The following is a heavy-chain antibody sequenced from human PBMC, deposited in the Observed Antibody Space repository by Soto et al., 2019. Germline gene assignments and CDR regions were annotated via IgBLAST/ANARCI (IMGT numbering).Heavy chain of an antibody. D-gene: IGHD3-22*01. V-gene: IGHV3-30-3*01. Sequence: QVQLVESGGGVVQPGRSLRLSCAASGFTFSSYAMHWVRQAPGKGLEWVAVISYDGSSKYYADSVKGRFTISRDNSKNTLYLQMNSLRAEDTAVYYCARDVNDSSGLTDYWGQGTLVTVSS. CDR3: ARDVNDSSGLTDY. CDR2: ISYDGSSK. CDR1: GFTFSSYA. J-gene: IGHJ4*02.